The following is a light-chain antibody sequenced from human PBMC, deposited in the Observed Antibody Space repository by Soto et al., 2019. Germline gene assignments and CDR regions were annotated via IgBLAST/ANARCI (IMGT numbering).Light chain of an antibody. V-gene: IGKV3-20*01. CDR2: GAS. CDR1: QSVSSNF. CDR3: HQYSSSRRT. Sequence: EIVLTQSPGTLSLSPGERVTLSCRASQSVSSNFLAWYQQKPGQPPRLLIYGASNRAAGIPDRFSGSGSGTDFTLTISRLEPEDFAVYYCHQYSSSRRTFGQGTKVDIK. J-gene: IGKJ1*01.